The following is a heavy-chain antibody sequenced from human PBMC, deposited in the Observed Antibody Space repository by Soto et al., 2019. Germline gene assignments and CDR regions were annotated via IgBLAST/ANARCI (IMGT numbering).Heavy chain of an antibody. J-gene: IGHJ6*02. CDR2: IYYSGST. Sequence: PSETLSLTCTVSGGSISSYYWSWIRQPPGKGLEWIGYIYYSGSTNYNPSLKSRVTISVDTSKNQFSLKLSSVTAADTAVYYCAREKAALGLYYYYYGMDVWGQGTTVTVSS. CDR3: AREKAALGLYYYYYGMDV. V-gene: IGHV4-59*01. CDR1: GGSISSYY.